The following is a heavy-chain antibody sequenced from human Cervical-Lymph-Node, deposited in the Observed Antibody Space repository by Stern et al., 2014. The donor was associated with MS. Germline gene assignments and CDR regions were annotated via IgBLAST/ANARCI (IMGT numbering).Heavy chain of an antibody. CDR1: GFSLSTSGVG. CDR3: AHRLEDGYSFPSAFDI. CDR2: IYWDDDK. J-gene: IGHJ3*02. V-gene: IGHV2-5*02. Sequence: QVTLRESGPTLVKPTQTLTLTCTFSGFSLSTSGVGVGWIRQPPGNALEWLVIIYWDDDKRYSPSLKSKLTITKDTSKNQVVLTMTNMDPVDTATYYCAHRLEDGYSFPSAFDIWGQGTMVTVSS. D-gene: IGHD5-24*01.